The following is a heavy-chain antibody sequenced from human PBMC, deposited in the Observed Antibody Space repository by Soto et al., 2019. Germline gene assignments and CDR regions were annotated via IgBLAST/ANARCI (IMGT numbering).Heavy chain of an antibody. Sequence: ASVKVSCKVSGYTLTELSMHWVRQAPGKGLEWMGGFDPEDGETIYAQKFQGRVTMTEDTPTDTAYMELSSLRSEDTAVYYCATGPGLGYCSGGSCEPLDYWGQGTLVTVSS. CDR2: FDPEDGET. V-gene: IGHV1-24*01. J-gene: IGHJ4*02. D-gene: IGHD2-15*01. CDR1: GYTLTELS. CDR3: ATGPGLGYCSGGSCEPLDY.